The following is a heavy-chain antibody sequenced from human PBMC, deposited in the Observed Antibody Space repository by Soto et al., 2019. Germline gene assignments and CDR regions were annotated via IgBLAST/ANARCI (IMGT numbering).Heavy chain of an antibody. CDR1: GGSFSGYY. Sequence: SETLSLTCAVYGGSFSGYYWSWIRQPPGKGLEWIGEINHSGSTNYNPSLKSRVTISADTSKNQFSLKLSSVTAAGTAVYYCARVDPATASDYWGQGTLVTVSS. CDR3: ARVDPATASDY. J-gene: IGHJ4*02. V-gene: IGHV4-34*01. D-gene: IGHD5-18*01. CDR2: INHSGST.